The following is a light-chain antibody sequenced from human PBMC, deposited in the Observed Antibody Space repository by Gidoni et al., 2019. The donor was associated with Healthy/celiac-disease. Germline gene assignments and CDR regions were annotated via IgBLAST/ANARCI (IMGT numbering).Light chain of an antibody. CDR2: EVS. Sequence: QSALTQPASVSGSPGQSITISCTGTSSDVGGYNYFSWYQQHPCKAPKLMIYEVSNRPSGVSNLFSGSKSGNTASLTISGLQAEDEADYYCSSYTSSSTRVVFGGGTKLTVL. CDR3: SSYTSSSTRVV. J-gene: IGLJ2*01. V-gene: IGLV2-14*01. CDR1: SSDVGGYNY.